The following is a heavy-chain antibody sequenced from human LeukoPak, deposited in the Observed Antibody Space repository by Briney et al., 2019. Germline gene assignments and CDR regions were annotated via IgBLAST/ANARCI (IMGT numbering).Heavy chain of an antibody. CDR2: INPSGGST. CDR3: ARAYSSTWPFDY. V-gene: IGHV1-46*01. J-gene: IGHJ4*02. Sequence: ASVKVSCKASGYTFTSYYMHWVRQAPGQGLAWMGIINPSGGSTSYAQKFQGRVTMTRDTSTSTVYMELSSLRSEDTAVYYCARAYSSTWPFDYWGQGTLVTVSS. CDR1: GYTFTSYY. D-gene: IGHD6-13*01.